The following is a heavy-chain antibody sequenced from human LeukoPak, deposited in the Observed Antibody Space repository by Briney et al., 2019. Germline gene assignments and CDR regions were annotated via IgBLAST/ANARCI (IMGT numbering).Heavy chain of an antibody. Sequence: GGSLRLSCAASGFIFNNYAMNWVRQAPGKGLEWVSYISRSSSYVYYANSVKGRFTISRDNAKDSLYLQMNSLRAEDTAVYYCARDPGSGYEEHFDYWGQGTLVTVSS. V-gene: IGHV3-21*05. CDR3: ARDPGSGYEEHFDY. CDR1: GFIFNNYA. J-gene: IGHJ4*02. CDR2: ISRSSSYV. D-gene: IGHD5-12*01.